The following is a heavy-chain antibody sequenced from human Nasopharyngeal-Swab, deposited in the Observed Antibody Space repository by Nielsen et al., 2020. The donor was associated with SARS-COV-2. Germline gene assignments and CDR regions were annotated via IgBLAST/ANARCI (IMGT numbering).Heavy chain of an antibody. V-gene: IGHV3-9*01. D-gene: IGHD6-13*01. CDR3: ASASSSWEYYFDY. J-gene: IGHJ4*02. Sequence: SLKISCAASGFTFDDYAMHWVRQAPGKGLEWVSGISWNGGSIGYADSVKGRFTISRDNAKNSLYLQMNSLRAEDTALYYCASASSSWEYYFDYWGQGTLVTVSS. CDR2: ISWNGGSI. CDR1: GFTFDDYA.